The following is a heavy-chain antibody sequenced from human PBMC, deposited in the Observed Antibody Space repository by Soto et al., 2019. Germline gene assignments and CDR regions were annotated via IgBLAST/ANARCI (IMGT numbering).Heavy chain of an antibody. J-gene: IGHJ6*02. CDR3: ARLQTARLWFGELRYFYGMDV. D-gene: IGHD3-10*01. CDR2: IYPGDSDT. V-gene: IGHV5-51*01. CDR1: GYSFTSYW. Sequence: GSLKVPCKCSGYSFTSYWIGWVRQMPGKGLEWMGIIYPGDSDTRYSPSFQGQVTISADKSISTAYLQWSSLKASDTAMYYCARLQTARLWFGELRYFYGMDVWGQGTTVTASS.